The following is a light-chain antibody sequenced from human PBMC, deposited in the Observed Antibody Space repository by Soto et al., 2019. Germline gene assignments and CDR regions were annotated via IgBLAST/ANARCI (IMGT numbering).Light chain of an antibody. CDR3: QQSYSTPYT. V-gene: IGKV1-39*01. CDR2: AAS. J-gene: IGKJ2*01. Sequence: DIQMTQSLSSLSASVGDRVTITCRASQSISSYLNWFQLKPGKAPKLLIYAASTLQSGVPSRFSGSGSGTDFTLTISSLQPEDFATYYCQQSYSTPYTFGQGTKLEIK. CDR1: QSISSY.